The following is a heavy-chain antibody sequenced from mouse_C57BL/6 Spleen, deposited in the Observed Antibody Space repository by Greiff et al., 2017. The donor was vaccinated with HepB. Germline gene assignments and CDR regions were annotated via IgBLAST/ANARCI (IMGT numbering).Heavy chain of an antibody. D-gene: IGHD1-1*01. CDR1: GYTFTSYW. J-gene: IGHJ1*03. V-gene: IGHV1-74*01. CDR3: AMDGYYGSSFWYFDV. Sequence: QVQLQQPGAELVKPGASVKVSCKASGYTFTSYWMHWVKQRPGQGLEWIGRIHPSDSDTNYNQKFKGKATLTVDKSSSTAYMQLSSLTSEDSAVYYCAMDGYYGSSFWYFDVWGTGTTVTVSS. CDR2: IHPSDSDT.